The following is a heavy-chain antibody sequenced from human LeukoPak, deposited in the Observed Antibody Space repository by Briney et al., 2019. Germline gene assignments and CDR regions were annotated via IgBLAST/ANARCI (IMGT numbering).Heavy chain of an antibody. CDR1: GYTLTELS. CDR3: ATSYSSGWDLDY. J-gene: IGHJ4*02. V-gene: IGHV1-24*01. CDR2: FDHEDGET. Sequence: ASVKVSCKVSGYTLTELSMHWVRQAPGKGLEWMGGFDHEDGETIYAQKFQGRATMTEDTSTDTAYMELSSLRSEDTAVYYCATSYSSGWDLDYWGQGTLVTVSS. D-gene: IGHD6-19*01.